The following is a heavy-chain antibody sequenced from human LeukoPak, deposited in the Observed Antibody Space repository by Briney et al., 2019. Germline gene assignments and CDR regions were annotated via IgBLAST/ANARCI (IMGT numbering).Heavy chain of an antibody. J-gene: IGHJ4*02. V-gene: IGHV3-30*02. CDR1: GFTFSTYA. CDR2: LRYDGSNK. Sequence: GGPLRLSFAASGFTFSTYAMHWFRQAPAKGRNGVAFLRYDGSNKCYADSVKGRFTISRDNSKNTLYLQMNSLRAEDTAVYYCAKASYSSSSLPYYFDYWGQGTLVTVSS. CDR3: AKASYSSSSLPYYFDY. D-gene: IGHD6-13*01.